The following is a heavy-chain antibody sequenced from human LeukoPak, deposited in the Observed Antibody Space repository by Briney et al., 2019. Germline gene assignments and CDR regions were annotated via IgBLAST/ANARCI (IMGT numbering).Heavy chain of an antibody. CDR2: IYYSGSS. V-gene: IGHV4-39*02. D-gene: IGHD3-9*01. Sequence: SETLSLTCTVSGGSVSSSSYYWGCIRQPPGKGLECIGSIYYSGSSYFNPSLRSRVTISVDTSKHQFSLKLRSVTAADTAVYYCARDNLGYYDILTGYYITPYYYYGMDVWGQGTTVTVSS. J-gene: IGHJ6*02. CDR1: GGSVSSSSYY. CDR3: ARDNLGYYDILTGYYITPYYYYGMDV.